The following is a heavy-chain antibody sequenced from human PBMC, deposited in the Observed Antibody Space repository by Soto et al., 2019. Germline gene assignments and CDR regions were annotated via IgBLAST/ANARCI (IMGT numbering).Heavy chain of an antibody. CDR3: AREDIVVVPAADGADYYYYYMDV. CDR2: IYYSGST. J-gene: IGHJ6*03. V-gene: IGHV4-59*01. D-gene: IGHD2-2*01. CDR1: GGSISSYY. Sequence: SETLSLTCTVSGGSISSYYWSWIRQPPGKGLEWIGYIYYSGSTNYNPSLKSRVTISVDTSKNQFSLKLSSVTAADTAVYYCAREDIVVVPAADGADYYYYYMDVWGKGTTVTVSS.